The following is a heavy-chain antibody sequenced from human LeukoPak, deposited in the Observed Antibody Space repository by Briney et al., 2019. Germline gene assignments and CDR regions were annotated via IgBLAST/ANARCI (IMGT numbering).Heavy chain of an antibody. Sequence: SETLSLTCTVSGGSISSYYWSWIRQPPGKGLEWIGYIYYSGSTNYNPSLKSRVTISVDTSKNQFSLKLSSVTAADTAVYYCARDETYCSSTSCQPLWFDPWGQGTLVTVSS. CDR1: GGSISSYY. D-gene: IGHD2-2*01. J-gene: IGHJ5*02. CDR3: ARDETYCSSTSCQPLWFDP. CDR2: IYYSGST. V-gene: IGHV4-59*01.